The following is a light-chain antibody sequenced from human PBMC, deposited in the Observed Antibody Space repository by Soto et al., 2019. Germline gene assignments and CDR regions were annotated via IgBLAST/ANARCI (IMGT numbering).Light chain of an antibody. V-gene: IGLV1-36*01. J-gene: IGLJ3*02. CDR3: AAWDDSLNGSRV. Sequence: QAVVTQPPSVSEAPRQRVTISCSGSSSNIGNNAVNWYQQLPGKAPKLLIYYDDLLPSGVSDRFSGSKSGTSASLAISGLQSEDEADYYCAAWDDSLNGSRVFGGGTKVTVL. CDR2: YDD. CDR1: SSNIGNNA.